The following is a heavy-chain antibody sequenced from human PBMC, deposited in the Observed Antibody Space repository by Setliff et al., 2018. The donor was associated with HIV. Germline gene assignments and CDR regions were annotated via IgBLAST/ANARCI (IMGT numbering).Heavy chain of an antibody. CDR3: ARGDFYGTRNYFDY. Sequence: SETLSLTCTVSGGSISSSSYFWGWIRQPPGKGLEWIGSIYYSGTTYYNPSLKSRVTISVDTSKNQFSLKLSSVTAADTAVYYCARGDFYGTRNYFDYWGQGTLVTVSS. D-gene: IGHD2-8*01. J-gene: IGHJ4*02. CDR1: GGSISSSSYF. CDR2: IYYSGTT. V-gene: IGHV4-39*01.